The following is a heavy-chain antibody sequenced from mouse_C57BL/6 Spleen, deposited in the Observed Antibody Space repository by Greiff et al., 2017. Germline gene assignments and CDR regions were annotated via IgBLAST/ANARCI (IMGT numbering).Heavy chain of an antibody. Sequence: LVESGPELVKPGASVKLSCKASGYTFTSYDINWVKQRPGQGLEWIGWIYPRDGSTKYNEKFKGKATLTVDTSSSTAYMELHSLTSEDSAVYFCARYAITTVVADAYWGQGTLVTVSA. J-gene: IGHJ3*01. V-gene: IGHV1-85*01. CDR2: IYPRDGST. CDR3: ARYAITTVVADAY. D-gene: IGHD1-1*01. CDR1: GYTFTSYD.